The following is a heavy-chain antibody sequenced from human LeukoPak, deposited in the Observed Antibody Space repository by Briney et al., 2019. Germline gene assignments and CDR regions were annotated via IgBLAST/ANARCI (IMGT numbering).Heavy chain of an antibody. CDR1: GGSISSYY. CDR3: ASFPIYYGSGSYYLPYYYYMDV. D-gene: IGHD3-10*01. J-gene: IGHJ6*03. V-gene: IGHV4-59*08. Sequence: SETLSLTCTVSGGSISSYYWSWIRQPPGKGLEWIGYIYYSGSTNYNPSLKSRVTISVDTSKNQFSLKLSSVTAADTAVYYCASFPIYYGSGSYYLPYYYYMDVWGKGTTVTVSS. CDR2: IYYSGST.